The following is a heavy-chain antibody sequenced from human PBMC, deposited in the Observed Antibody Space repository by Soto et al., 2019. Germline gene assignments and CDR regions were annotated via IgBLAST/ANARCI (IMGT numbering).Heavy chain of an antibody. J-gene: IGHJ6*02. CDR2: ISSRSDI. CDR1: GFSFSTYS. CDR3: AREYTAWPLAYGLDV. D-gene: IGHD2-2*02. Sequence: PGGSLRLSCVGSGFSFSTYSIHWVRQAPGKWLEWVSSISSRSDIYYADSVKGRFTISRDNAKNSVSLKMNSLRAEDTAVYYCAREYTAWPLAYGLDVWGQGTTVTVSS. V-gene: IGHV3-21*01.